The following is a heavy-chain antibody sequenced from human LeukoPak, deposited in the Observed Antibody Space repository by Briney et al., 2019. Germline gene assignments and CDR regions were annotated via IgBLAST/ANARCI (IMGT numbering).Heavy chain of an antibody. CDR1: GLTLSSYW. J-gene: IGHJ6*03. D-gene: IGHD1-26*01. CDR2: INSDGSST. Sequence: SGGSLRLSCAASGLTLSSYWMHWVRQAPGKGLVWVSRINSDGSSTSYADSVKGRFTISRDNAKRTLYLQMNSLRAEDTAVYYCARGGSYSLYYYYMDVWGKGTTVTVSS. CDR3: ARGGSYSLYYYYMDV. V-gene: IGHV3-74*01.